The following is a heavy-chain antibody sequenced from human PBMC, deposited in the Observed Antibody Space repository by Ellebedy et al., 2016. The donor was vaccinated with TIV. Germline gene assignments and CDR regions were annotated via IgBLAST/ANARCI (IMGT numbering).Heavy chain of an antibody. CDR3: ARDPYYYDSSGYYPY. CDR2: INAGNGNT. Sequence: ASVKVSCXASGYTFTSYAMHWVRQAPGQRLEWMGWINAGNGNTKYSQKFQGRVTITRDTSASTAYMELSSLRSEDTAVYYCARDPYYYDSSGYYPYWGQGTLVTVSS. V-gene: IGHV1-3*01. J-gene: IGHJ4*02. D-gene: IGHD3-22*01. CDR1: GYTFTSYA.